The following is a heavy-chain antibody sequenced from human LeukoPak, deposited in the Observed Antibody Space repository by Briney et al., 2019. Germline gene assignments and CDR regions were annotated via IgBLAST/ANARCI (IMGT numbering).Heavy chain of an antibody. CDR1: GFAFGSEA. CDR2: ISPGGGTT. CDR3: AKSRLEWFRDAFDI. J-gene: IGHJ3*02. V-gene: IGHV3-23*01. D-gene: IGHD3-3*01. Sequence: PEGSLRLSCAVSGFAFGSEAMSWVRQSPARGLEWVASISPGGGTTYHADYVKGRFTISRDNPRNTLYLQMNSLRAEDTAVYYCAKSRLEWFRDAFDIWGQGAMVTVSS.